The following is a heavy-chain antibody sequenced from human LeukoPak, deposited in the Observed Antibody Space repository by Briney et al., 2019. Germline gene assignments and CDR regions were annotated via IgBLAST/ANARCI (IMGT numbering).Heavy chain of an antibody. Sequence: PGGSLRLSCAASGFNFNTSGMHWVRQAPGKGLEWVAVMLHDGSNKNYADSVKGRFTISRDNSKNTLYLQMNSLRAEDTALYYCATELLRDQWLVQGCDTFDIWGQGTMVTVSS. D-gene: IGHD6-19*01. J-gene: IGHJ3*02. CDR2: MLHDGSNK. CDR1: GFNFNTSG. V-gene: IGHV3-33*01. CDR3: ATELLRDQWLVQGCDTFDI.